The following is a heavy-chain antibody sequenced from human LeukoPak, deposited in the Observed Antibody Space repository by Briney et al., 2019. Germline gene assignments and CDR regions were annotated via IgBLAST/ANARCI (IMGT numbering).Heavy chain of an antibody. J-gene: IGHJ4*02. CDR2: ISSSSSTI. V-gene: IGHV3-48*01. CDR1: GFSFGDYS. Sequence: GGSLRLSXAASGFSFGDYSMNWVRQPPGKGLEWVSYISSSSSTIYYADSVKGRFTISRGNAKSSLYLQMNSLRAEDTAVYYCARDPDNGAGFDYWGQGTLVTVSS. CDR3: ARDPDNGAGFDY. D-gene: IGHD4-17*01.